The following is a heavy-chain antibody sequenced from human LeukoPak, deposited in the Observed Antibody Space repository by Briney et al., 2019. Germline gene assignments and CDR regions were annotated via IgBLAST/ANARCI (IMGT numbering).Heavy chain of an antibody. CDR3: AKEGVKSWNYAGFGNWFDP. CDR2: IRYDGSNK. Sequence: PGGSLRLSCAASGFTFSSYGMHWVRQAPGKGLEWVAFIRYDGSNKYYADSVKGRFTISRDNSKNTLYLQMNSLRAEDTAVYYCAKEGVKSWNYAGFGNWFDPWGQGTLVTVSS. J-gene: IGHJ5*02. CDR1: GFTFSSYG. V-gene: IGHV3-30*02. D-gene: IGHD1-7*01.